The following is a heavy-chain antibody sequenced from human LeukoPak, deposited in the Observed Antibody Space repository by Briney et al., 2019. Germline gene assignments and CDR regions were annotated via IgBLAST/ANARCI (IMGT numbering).Heavy chain of an antibody. Sequence: PSETLSLTCTVSSGSIGSSSNYWGWIRQAPGKGLEWIGNVYYSGSTFYNPSLKSRVTISVDTSKNQFSLKLRSVTAADTSIYYSTRASFNVVSGNWVDPGGKGTLVTVSS. CDR3: TRASFNVVSGNWVDP. D-gene: IGHD2-8*01. CDR1: SGSIGSSSNY. V-gene: IGHV4-39*01. CDR2: VYYSGST. J-gene: IGHJ5*02.